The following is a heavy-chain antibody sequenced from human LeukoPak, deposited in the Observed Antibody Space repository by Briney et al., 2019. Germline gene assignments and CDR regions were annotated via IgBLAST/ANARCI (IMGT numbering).Heavy chain of an antibody. Sequence: SETLSLTCTVSGGSISSYYWSWIRQPPGKGLEWIGYIYYSGSTNYNPSLKSRVTISVDTSKNQFSLKLSSVTAADTAVYYCARVPVAAAGIAVAGAYYYYGIDVWGQGTTVTVSS. CDR2: IYYSGST. CDR1: GGSISSYY. CDR3: ARVPVAAAGIAVAGAYYYYGIDV. V-gene: IGHV4-59*01. J-gene: IGHJ6*02. D-gene: IGHD6-19*01.